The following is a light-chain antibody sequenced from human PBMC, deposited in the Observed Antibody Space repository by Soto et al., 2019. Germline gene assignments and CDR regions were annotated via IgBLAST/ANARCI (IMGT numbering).Light chain of an antibody. V-gene: IGLV4-69*01. Sequence: QLVLTQSPSASASLGASVKLTFTLSSGHSNYAIAWHQQRPEKGPRYLMKLNSDGRHSKGDGIPDRFSGSISGAERYLTISSLQSEDEADYYCQTWGTGIQVFGGGTKLTVL. CDR3: QTWGTGIQV. CDR2: LNSDGRH. J-gene: IGLJ2*01. CDR1: SGHSNYA.